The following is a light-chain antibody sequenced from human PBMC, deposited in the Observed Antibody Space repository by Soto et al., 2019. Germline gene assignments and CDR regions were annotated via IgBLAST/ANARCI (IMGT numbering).Light chain of an antibody. CDR3: QQSYSTLVRT. J-gene: IGKJ1*01. Sequence: DIQMTQSTSSLSASIGDRVTITCRASQSITNYLNWYQQKPGKAPKLLIYAASSLQSGVPSRFSGSGSGTDFTLTISSLQPEDFATYYCQQSYSTLVRTFGQGTKVDIK. CDR1: QSITNY. CDR2: AAS. V-gene: IGKV1-39*01.